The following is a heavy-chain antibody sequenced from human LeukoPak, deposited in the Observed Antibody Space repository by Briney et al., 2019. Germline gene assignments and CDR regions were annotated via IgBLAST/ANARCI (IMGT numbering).Heavy chain of an antibody. D-gene: IGHD6-13*01. CDR2: IWYDGSNK. CDR1: GVTFCVSI. Sequence: PVGSLRLSCAESGVTFCVSIIHRGRDAPDTRRGRGSFIWYDGSNKYYADSVKGRFTNSRDNSKNTLYLQMNSLRAEDTAVYYCAKGGSGIAAAGLDYWGQGTMVTVSS. CDR3: AKGGSGIAAAGLDY. J-gene: IGHJ4*02. V-gene: IGHV3-30*02.